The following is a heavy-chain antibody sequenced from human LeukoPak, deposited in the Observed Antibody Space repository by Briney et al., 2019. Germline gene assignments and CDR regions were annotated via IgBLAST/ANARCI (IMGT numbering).Heavy chain of an antibody. Sequence: SGGFLRLSCAASGFTFSSYSMNWVRQAPGKGLEWVSYISSSSSTIYYADSVKGRFTISRDNAKNSLYLQMNSLRAEDTAVYYCARDLSSSWYVYWGQGTLVTVSS. D-gene: IGHD6-13*01. CDR2: ISSSSSTI. CDR1: GFTFSSYS. J-gene: IGHJ4*02. CDR3: ARDLSSSWYVY. V-gene: IGHV3-48*04.